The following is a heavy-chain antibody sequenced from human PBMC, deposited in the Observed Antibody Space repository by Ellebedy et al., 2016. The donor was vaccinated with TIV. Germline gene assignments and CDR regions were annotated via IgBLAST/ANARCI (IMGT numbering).Heavy chain of an antibody. Sequence: PGGSLRLSCAASGFTFSDYAMSWVRLAPGKGLEWVSVISGSGDTTYYVDSVKGRFTISRDNSKNTLYLQMNSLRDEDSAVFYCAKDAGGEKVNWYCDVWGRGTQITV. V-gene: IGHV3-23*01. CDR3: AKDAGGEKVNWYCDV. CDR1: GFTFSDYA. D-gene: IGHD4-17*01. J-gene: IGHJ2*01. CDR2: ISGSGDTT.